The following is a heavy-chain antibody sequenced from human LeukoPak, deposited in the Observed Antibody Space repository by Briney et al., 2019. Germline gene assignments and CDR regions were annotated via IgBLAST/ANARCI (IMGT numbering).Heavy chain of an antibody. CDR2: INPNSGGT. CDR3: ARSTGIAVAIDY. V-gene: IGHV1-2*04. Sequence: ASVKVSCKASGYTFTGYYIHWVRQAPGQGLEWMRWINPNSGGTNYAQKFQGWVTMTRDTSISTAYMELSRLRSDDTAVYYCARSTGIAVAIDYWGQGTLVTVSS. J-gene: IGHJ4*02. CDR1: GYTFTGYY. D-gene: IGHD1-14*01.